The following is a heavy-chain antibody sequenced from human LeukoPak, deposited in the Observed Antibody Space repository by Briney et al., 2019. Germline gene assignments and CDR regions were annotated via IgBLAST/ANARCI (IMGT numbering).Heavy chain of an antibody. D-gene: IGHD2-21*01. V-gene: IGHV4-34*01. CDR3: ARAPSLFDAFDI. CDR1: GGSFSGYY. Sequence: SETLSLTCAVYGGSFSGYYWSWIRQPPGRGLEWIGEINHSGSTNYNPSLKSRVTMSVDTSKNQFSLKLSSVTAADTAVYYCARAPSLFDAFDIWGQGTMVTVSS. CDR2: INHSGST. J-gene: IGHJ3*02.